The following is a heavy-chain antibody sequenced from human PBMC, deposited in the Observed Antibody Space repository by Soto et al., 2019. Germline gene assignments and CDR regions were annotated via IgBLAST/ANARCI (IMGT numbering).Heavy chain of an antibody. J-gene: IGHJ4*02. V-gene: IGHV4-31*03. CDR1: GGSISSGGYY. D-gene: IGHD3-10*01. CDR3: ARGVTMVRGVIHTPYFDY. CDR2: IYYSGST. Sequence: QVQLQESGPGLVKPSQTLSLTCTVSGGSISSGGYYWSWIRQHPGQGLEWIGYIYYSGSTYYNPSVKSRVTTSVDTSNNQCSLKLSSVTAADTAVYYCARGVTMVRGVIHTPYFDYWGQGTLVTVSS.